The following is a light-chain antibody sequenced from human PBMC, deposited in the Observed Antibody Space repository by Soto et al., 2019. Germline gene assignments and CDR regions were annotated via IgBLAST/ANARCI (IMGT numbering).Light chain of an antibody. CDR2: DVS. J-gene: IGLJ2*01. CDR1: SSDVGGYNY. Sequence: QSVLTQPRSVSGSPGQSVTISCTGTSSDVGGYNYVSWYQQHPGKAPKLMIYDVSKRPSGVPDRFSGSKSGNTASLTISGLQAEEEADYYCCSYAGTYTLVFGGGTKLTVL. V-gene: IGLV2-11*01. CDR3: CSYAGTYTLV.